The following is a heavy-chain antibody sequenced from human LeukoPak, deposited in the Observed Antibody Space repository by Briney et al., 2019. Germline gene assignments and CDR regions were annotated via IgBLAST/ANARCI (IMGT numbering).Heavy chain of an antibody. CDR1: GFTFSSYW. CDR3: ARAGRGYFDY. CDR2: INTDGSST. V-gene: IGHV3-74*01. J-gene: IGHJ4*02. Sequence: PGGSLRLSCAASGFTFSSYWMHWVRQAPGKGLVWVSLINTDGSSTSYADSVKGRFTISRDNAKNTLYLQMNSLRAEDTAVYYCARAGRGYFDYWGQGTLVTVSS.